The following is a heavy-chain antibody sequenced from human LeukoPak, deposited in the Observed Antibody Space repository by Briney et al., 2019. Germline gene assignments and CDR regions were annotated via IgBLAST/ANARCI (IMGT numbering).Heavy chain of an antibody. D-gene: IGHD6-19*01. V-gene: IGHV3-23*01. CDR3: AKKFSSGSQLFDY. CDR2: ISGSGGST. CDR1: GFTFSSYA. J-gene: IGHJ4*02. Sequence: PGGSLRLSCAASGFTFSSYAMSWVRQAPGKGLEWVSAISGSGGSTYYADSVKGRFTIPRDNSKNTLYLQMNSLRAEDTAVYYCAKKFSSGSQLFDYWGQGTLVTVSS.